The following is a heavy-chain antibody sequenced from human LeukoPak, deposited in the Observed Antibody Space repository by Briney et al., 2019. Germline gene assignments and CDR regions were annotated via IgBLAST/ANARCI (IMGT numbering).Heavy chain of an antibody. CDR3: ARDLSSLAPSFDN. CDR2: IDQDGSVK. CDR1: GFTVSSNY. Sequence: PGGSLRLSCAASGFTVSSNYMSWVRQAPGKGLEWVANIDQDGSVKYYVDSVKGRFTISRDNAKNSLYLQMNSLRAEDTAVYYCARDLSSLAPSFDNWGQGTLVTVSS. V-gene: IGHV3-7*04. D-gene: IGHD6-19*01. J-gene: IGHJ4*02.